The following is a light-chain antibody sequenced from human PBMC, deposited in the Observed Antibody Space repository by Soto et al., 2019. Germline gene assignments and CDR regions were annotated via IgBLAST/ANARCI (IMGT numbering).Light chain of an antibody. CDR1: SSNIGGNS. Sequence: QSVMTQPHSVSAAPGQRVPISCSGSSSNIGGNSVSWYQQLPGTAPKLLIYDDDKRPSGIPDRFSGSKSGTSATLGITGFHTWDEADYYCGSWDSSLSAYVFGTGTKLTVL. CDR2: DDD. J-gene: IGLJ1*01. CDR3: GSWDSSLSAYV. V-gene: IGLV1-51*01.